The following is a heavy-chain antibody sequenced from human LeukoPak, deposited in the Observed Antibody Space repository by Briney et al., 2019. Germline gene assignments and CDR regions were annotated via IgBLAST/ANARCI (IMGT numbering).Heavy chain of an antibody. CDR1: GGSISSYY. D-gene: IGHD3-22*01. J-gene: IGHJ4*02. CDR2: IYYSGST. V-gene: IGHV4-59*01. Sequence: PSETLSLNCTVSGGSISSYYWSWVRQPPGKGLEWIGYIYYSGSTSYNPSPKSRVTMSVDTSKNQFSLNLSSVTAADTAVYYCAGSRKYYYDSSGYQFDYWGQGTLVTVSS. CDR3: AGSRKYYYDSSGYQFDY.